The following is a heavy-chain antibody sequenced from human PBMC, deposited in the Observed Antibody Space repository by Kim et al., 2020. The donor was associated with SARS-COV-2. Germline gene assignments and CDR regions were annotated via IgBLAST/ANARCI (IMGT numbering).Heavy chain of an antibody. CDR2: IKSKTDGGTT. J-gene: IGHJ5*02. V-gene: IGHV3-15*01. CDR3: TTDRESSSWYPPFDP. D-gene: IGHD6-13*01. CDR1: GFTFSNAW. Sequence: GGSLRLSCAASGFTFSNAWMSWVRQAPGKGLEWVGRIKSKTDGGTTDYAAPGKGRFTISREDSKNTLYLQMNSLKTEDTAVYYCTTDRESSSWYPPFDPWGQGTLVTVSS.